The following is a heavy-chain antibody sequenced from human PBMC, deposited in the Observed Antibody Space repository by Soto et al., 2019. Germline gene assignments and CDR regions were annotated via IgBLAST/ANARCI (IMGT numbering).Heavy chain of an antibody. CDR2: ISGSGGST. V-gene: IGHV3-23*01. Sequence: TGGSLRLSCAASGFTFSSYAMSWVRQAPGKGLEWVSAISGSGGSTCYADSVKGRFTISRDNSKNTLYLQMNSLRAEDTAVYYCAKGGIRFLELNWFDPWGQGTLVTVSS. CDR1: GFTFSSYA. D-gene: IGHD3-3*01. CDR3: AKGGIRFLELNWFDP. J-gene: IGHJ5*02.